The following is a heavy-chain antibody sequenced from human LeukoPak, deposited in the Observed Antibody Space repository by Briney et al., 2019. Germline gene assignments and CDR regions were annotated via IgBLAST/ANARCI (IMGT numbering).Heavy chain of an antibody. D-gene: IGHD3-10*01. CDR1: GYTFTSYG. CDR2: ISAYNGNT. J-gene: IGHJ4*02. V-gene: IGHV1-18*01. Sequence: GASVKVSCKASGYTFTSYGISWVRQAPGQGLEWMGWISAYNGNTNYAQKPQGRVTMTTDTSTSTAYMELRSLRSDDTAVYYCARGGSTWVRGVIGDYWGQGTLVTVSS. CDR3: ARGGSTWVRGVIGDY.